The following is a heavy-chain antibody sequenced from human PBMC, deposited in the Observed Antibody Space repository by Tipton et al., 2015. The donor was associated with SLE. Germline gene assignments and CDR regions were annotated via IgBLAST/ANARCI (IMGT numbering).Heavy chain of an antibody. D-gene: IGHD3-16*02. CDR3: ARRDNFWGSYRRAHPYFDL. J-gene: IGHJ4*02. V-gene: IGHV4-31*03. CDR1: GDSISSGGYY. Sequence: TLSLTCTVSGDSISSGGYYWSWIRQHPGKGLEYIGYIHYRRNTYYNPSLKSRVTISVDTSQTQFSLKLTSVTAADTAVYYCARRDNFWGSYRRAHPYFDLWGQGALVTVSS. CDR2: IHYRRNT.